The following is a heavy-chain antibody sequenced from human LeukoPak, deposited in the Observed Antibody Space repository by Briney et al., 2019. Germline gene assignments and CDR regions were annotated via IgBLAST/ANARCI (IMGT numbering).Heavy chain of an antibody. J-gene: IGHJ4*02. CDR3: ARDGGSDLDYFDY. Sequence: ASVKVSCKASGGTFSSYTIIWVRQAPGQGLEWMGRIIPILGIANYAQKFQGRVTITADKSTSTAYMELSSLRSEDTAVYYCARDGGSDLDYFDYWGQGTLVTVSS. D-gene: IGHD1-26*01. CDR2: IIPILGIA. CDR1: GGTFSSYT. V-gene: IGHV1-69*04.